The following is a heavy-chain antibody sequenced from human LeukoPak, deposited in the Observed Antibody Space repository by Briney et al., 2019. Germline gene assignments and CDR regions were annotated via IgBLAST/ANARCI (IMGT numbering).Heavy chain of an antibody. CDR1: GYTFTRYG. V-gene: IGHV1-18*01. CDR3: ARGGPAAVAATSTDY. J-gene: IGHJ4*02. D-gene: IGHD2-15*01. CDR2: ISAYNGNT. Sequence: ASVKVSCKASGYTFTRYGISWVRQAPGQGLEWMGWISAYNGNTNYAQKLQGRVTMTTDTSTSTAYMELRSLRSDDTAVYYCARGGPAAVAATSTDYWGQGTLVTVSS.